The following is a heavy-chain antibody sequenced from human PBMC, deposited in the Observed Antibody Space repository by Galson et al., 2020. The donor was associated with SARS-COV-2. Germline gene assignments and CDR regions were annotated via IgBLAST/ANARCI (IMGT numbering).Heavy chain of an antibody. J-gene: IGHJ3*02. D-gene: IGHD3-9*01. V-gene: IGHV5-51*01. CDR2: IYPGDSDT. Sequence: GESLKISCKGSGYSFTSYWIGWVRQMPGKGLEWMGIIYPGDSDTRYSPSFQGQVTISADKSISTAYLQWSSLKASDTAMYYCARLILTGYYRASERAFDIWGQGTMVTVSS. CDR3: ARLILTGYYRASERAFDI. CDR1: GYSFTSYW.